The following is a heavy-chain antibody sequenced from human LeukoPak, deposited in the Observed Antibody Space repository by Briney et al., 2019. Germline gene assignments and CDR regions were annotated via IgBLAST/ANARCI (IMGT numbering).Heavy chain of an antibody. D-gene: IGHD6-19*01. CDR3: AGAGPQWLVPFDY. Sequence: ETLSLTCTVAGGSISSYYWSWIRHPAGKGQEWIGRIYTSGSTNYNPSLKSRVTMSVDTSKNQFSLKLSSVTAADTAVYYCAGAGPQWLVPFDYWGQGTLVTVSS. V-gene: IGHV4-4*07. J-gene: IGHJ4*02. CDR2: IYTSGST. CDR1: GGSISSYY.